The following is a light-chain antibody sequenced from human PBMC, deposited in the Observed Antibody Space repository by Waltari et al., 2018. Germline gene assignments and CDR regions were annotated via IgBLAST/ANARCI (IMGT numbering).Light chain of an antibody. J-gene: IGKJ3*01. Sequence: DIVMTQTPLPLPLTPGEPSSISCRSSQSLLHSNGNTYLHWYLQKPGQSPQLLIYGGSNRASGVPDRFSGSGSGTDFTLKISKVEAEDVGVYYCVQAIAFPFTFGPGTKLDIK. V-gene: IGKV2-40*01. CDR1: QSLLHSNGNTY. CDR3: VQAIAFPFT. CDR2: GGS.